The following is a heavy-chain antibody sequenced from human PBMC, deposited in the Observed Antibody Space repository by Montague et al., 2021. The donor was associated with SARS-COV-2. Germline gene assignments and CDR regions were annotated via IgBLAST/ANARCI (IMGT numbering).Heavy chain of an antibody. CDR2: IYYSGST. V-gene: IGHV4-39*01. D-gene: IGHD3-9*01. CDR3: ARHRITIFLGCMFDY. CDR1: GGSIRSSSYH. Sequence: SETLSLTCTVSGGSIRSSSYHWGWIRQPPGKGLEWIGSIYYSGSTYYNPSLKSRVTISVDTSKNQFSLKLSCVTAADTAVYYCARHRITIFLGCMFDYWGQGTLVTVSS. J-gene: IGHJ4*02.